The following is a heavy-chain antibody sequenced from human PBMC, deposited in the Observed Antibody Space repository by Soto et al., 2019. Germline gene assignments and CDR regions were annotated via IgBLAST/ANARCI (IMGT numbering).Heavy chain of an antibody. CDR3: GGEGI. CDR2: IYSGGST. J-gene: IGHJ4*02. V-gene: IGHV3-53*01. D-gene: IGHD3-10*01. CDR1: GFTVSSNY. Sequence: VGSLRLSCAASGFTVSSNYMSWVRQAPGKGLEWVSVIYSGGSTYYADSVKGRFSISSDNSKNTLYLHMSSLRAEYTAAYYCGGEGIRGQEIRLTVSS.